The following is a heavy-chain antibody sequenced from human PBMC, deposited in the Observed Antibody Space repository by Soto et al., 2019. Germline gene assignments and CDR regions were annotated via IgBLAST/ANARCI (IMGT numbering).Heavy chain of an antibody. D-gene: IGHD3-22*01. V-gene: IGHV4-59*01. J-gene: IGHJ2*01. CDR2: IYYSGST. CDR3: ARTKYYYDSSGYYPYWYFDL. CDR1: GGSISSYY. Sequence: KTSETLSLTCTVSGGSISSYYWSWIRQPPGKGLEWIGYIYYSGSTNYNPSLKSRVTISVDTSKNQFSLKLSSVTAADTAVYYCARTKYYYDSSGYYPYWYFDLWGRGTLVTVSS.